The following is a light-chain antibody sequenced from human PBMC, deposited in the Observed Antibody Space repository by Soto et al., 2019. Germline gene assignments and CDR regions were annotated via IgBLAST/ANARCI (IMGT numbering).Light chain of an antibody. CDR3: QQYQSGFT. CDR1: ENIFTW. J-gene: IGKJ2*01. CDR2: KAS. Sequence: DIQMTQSPSTLSASVGDRVTITCRASENIFTWLAWYQQQAGKAPKLLISKASTLESGGPSRFSGSGSGTQFTLTISSLQPEDVASYYCQQYQSGFTFGLGTTLEIK. V-gene: IGKV1-5*03.